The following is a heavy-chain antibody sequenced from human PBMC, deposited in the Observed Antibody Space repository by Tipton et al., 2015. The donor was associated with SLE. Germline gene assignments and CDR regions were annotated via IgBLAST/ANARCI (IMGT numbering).Heavy chain of an antibody. CDR1: GITFSKAW. J-gene: IGHJ5*02. CDR3: ARQIYDTSSGGANWFDP. D-gene: IGHD6-6*01. V-gene: IGHV4-34*01. Sequence: LRLSCVTSGITFSKAWMSWVRQSPGKGLEWIGEINHSGNSNYNPSLKSRVTISVDTSKNQFSLKLRSVTAVDTALYYCARQIYDTSSGGANWFDPWGQGTLVTVSS. CDR2: INHSGNS.